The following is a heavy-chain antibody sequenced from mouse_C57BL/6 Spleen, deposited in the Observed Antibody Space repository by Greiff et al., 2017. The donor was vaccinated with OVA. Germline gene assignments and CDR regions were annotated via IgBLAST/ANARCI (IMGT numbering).Heavy chain of an antibody. D-gene: IGHD2-3*01. J-gene: IGHJ1*03. CDR1: GFTFSDYG. CDR2: ISSGSSTI. V-gene: IGHV5-17*01. CDR3: ARPGYYEAEYFDV. Sequence: EVMLVESGGGLVKPGGSLKLSCAASGFTFSDYGMHWVRQAPEKGLEWVAYISSGSSTIYYADTVKGRFTISRDNAKNTLCLQMTSLRSEDTAMYYGARPGYYEAEYFDVWGTGTTVTVSS.